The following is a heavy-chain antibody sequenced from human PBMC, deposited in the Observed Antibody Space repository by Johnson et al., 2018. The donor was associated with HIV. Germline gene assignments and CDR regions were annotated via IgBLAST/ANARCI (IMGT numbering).Heavy chain of an antibody. J-gene: IGHJ3*02. CDR2: IAHDESIT. CDR1: GFTFADYG. Sequence: QVQLVESGGGVVQPGGSLRLSCAASGFTFADYGMHWVRQPPGKGLEWVAFIAHDESITHYADSVTGRFTLSRDNSKNTLYLQMKSLRPEDTSVYFCARGRTTAARRWGNDAFDIWGLGTMVTVSS. V-gene: IGHV3-30*02. CDR3: ARGRTTAARRWGNDAFDI. D-gene: IGHD6-6*01.